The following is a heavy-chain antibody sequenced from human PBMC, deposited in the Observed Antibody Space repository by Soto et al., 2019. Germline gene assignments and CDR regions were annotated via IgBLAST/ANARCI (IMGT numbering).Heavy chain of an antibody. D-gene: IGHD6-13*01. CDR2: ISSDGSKE. Sequence: QVQLVESGGGVVQPGRSLRLSCAASGFTFSSYTMHWVRQAPGKGLEWVAAISSDGSKEYYAVSLKGRLTISRDNSKNTLYLQMNSLRAEDTAVYYCARDIAAASYWGQGTLVTVSS. V-gene: IGHV3-30-3*01. CDR3: ARDIAAASY. J-gene: IGHJ4*02. CDR1: GFTFSSYT.